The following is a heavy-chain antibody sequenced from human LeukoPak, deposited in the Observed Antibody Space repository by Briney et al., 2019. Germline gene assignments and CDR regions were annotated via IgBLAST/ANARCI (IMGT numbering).Heavy chain of an antibody. V-gene: IGHV3-30*02. D-gene: IGHD4-17*01. CDR1: GFTFSSYG. CDR3: AKGHDYGDSSFDY. J-gene: IGHJ4*02. CDR2: IRYDGSNQ. Sequence: GGSLRLSCAASGFTFSSYGLHWVRQAPGKGLEWVTFIRYDGSNQYYADSVEGRFAISRDNSKNTLFLQMNSLRAEDTAVYYCAKGHDYGDSSFDYWGQGTLVTVSS.